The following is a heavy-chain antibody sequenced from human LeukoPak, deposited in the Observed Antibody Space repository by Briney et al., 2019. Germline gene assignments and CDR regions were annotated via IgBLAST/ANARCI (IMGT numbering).Heavy chain of an antibody. V-gene: IGHV4-34*01. CDR1: GGSFGGYY. CDR2: INHSGST. Sequence: SETLSLTCAVYGGSFGGYYWGWIRQPPGKGLEWIGEINHSGSTNYNPSLKSRVTISVDTSKNQFSLKLSSVTAADTAVYYCASVSYGMDVWGKGTTVTVSS. J-gene: IGHJ6*04. CDR3: ASVSYGMDV.